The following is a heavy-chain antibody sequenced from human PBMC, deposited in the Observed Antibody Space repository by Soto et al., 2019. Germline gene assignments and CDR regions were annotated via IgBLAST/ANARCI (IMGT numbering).Heavy chain of an antibody. Sequence: SETLSLTCTVSGGSISSYYWSWIRQPPGKGLEWIGYIYYTGTTTYNPSIRSRVTISVDSSKNQFSLNLTSVSAADTAVYYCARLGGFYQSLDSWGQGTLVTVS. V-gene: IGHV4-59*08. CDR1: GGSISSYY. CDR2: IYYTGTT. D-gene: IGHD3-22*01. CDR3: ARLGGFYQSLDS. J-gene: IGHJ5*01.